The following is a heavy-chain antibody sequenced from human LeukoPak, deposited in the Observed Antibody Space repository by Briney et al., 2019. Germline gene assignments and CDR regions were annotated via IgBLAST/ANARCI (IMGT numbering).Heavy chain of an antibody. J-gene: IGHJ6*03. CDR1: GYTFTSYG. Sequence: GASVKVSCKASGYTFTSYGISWVRQAPGQGLEWMGWSSAYNGNTNYAQKLQGRVTMTTDTSTSTAYMELRSLRSDDTAVYYCARLVGHLARPGTYYYYMDVWGKGTTVTVSS. V-gene: IGHV1-18*01. CDR3: ARLVGHLARPGTYYYYMDV. CDR2: SSAYNGNT. D-gene: IGHD6-6*01.